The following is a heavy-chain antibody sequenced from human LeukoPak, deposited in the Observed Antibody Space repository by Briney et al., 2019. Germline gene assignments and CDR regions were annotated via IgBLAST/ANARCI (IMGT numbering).Heavy chain of an antibody. J-gene: IGHJ4*02. CDR1: GFTFSSSY. V-gene: IGHV3-53*01. D-gene: IGHD2-15*01. Sequence: GGSLRLSCAASGFTFSSSYMYWVRQAPGKGLEWASFFYRGDSTYYAESVRGRFTISRDNSKNTLYLLMNSLIPEDTAVYYCAREVVSSPSYFDSWGQGTLVTVSS. CDR2: FYRGDST. CDR3: AREVVSSPSYFDS.